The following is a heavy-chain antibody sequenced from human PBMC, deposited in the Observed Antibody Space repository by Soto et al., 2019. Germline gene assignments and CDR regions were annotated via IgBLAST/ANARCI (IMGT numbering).Heavy chain of an antibody. V-gene: IGHV1-3*05. CDR1: GYTFTSYA. CDR3: ARDQGNYYDSSGPDY. Sequence: QVQLVQSGAEEKKPGASVKVSCKASGYTFTSYAMHWVRQAPGQRLEWMGWINAGNGNTKYSQKFQGRVTITRDTSASTAYMELSSLRSEDTAVYYCARDQGNYYDSSGPDYWGQGTLVTVSS. D-gene: IGHD3-22*01. CDR2: INAGNGNT. J-gene: IGHJ4*02.